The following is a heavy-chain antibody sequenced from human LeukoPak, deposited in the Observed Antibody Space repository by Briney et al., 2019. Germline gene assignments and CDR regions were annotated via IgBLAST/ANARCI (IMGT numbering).Heavy chain of an antibody. V-gene: IGHV3-30*02. CDR3: ARGSGYGWWSRGSQSNWFDP. D-gene: IGHD2-8*02. CDR1: GFTFSSYE. CDR2: IRYDGSNK. Sequence: GGSLRLSCAASGFTFSSYEMNWVRQAPGKGLEWVAFIRYDGSNKYYADSVKGRFTISRDNSKNTLYLQMNSLRAEDTAVYYCARGSGYGWWSRGSQSNWFDPWGQGTLVTVSS. J-gene: IGHJ5*02.